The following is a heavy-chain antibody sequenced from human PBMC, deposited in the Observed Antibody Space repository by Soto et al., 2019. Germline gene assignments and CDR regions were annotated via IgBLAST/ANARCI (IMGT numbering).Heavy chain of an antibody. CDR3: ARVGAAGYYYDSSAYS. Sequence: SETLSLTCSVPGASISSTSHYWNWIRQHPGKGLEWIGYIYYSGSTSYSPSLRSRVTISVDTSKNQFSLRLTSVTAADTAVYYCARVGAAGYYYDSSAYSWGQGTLVTVSS. J-gene: IGHJ4*02. CDR2: IYYSGST. V-gene: IGHV4-31*03. D-gene: IGHD3-22*01. CDR1: GASISSTSHY.